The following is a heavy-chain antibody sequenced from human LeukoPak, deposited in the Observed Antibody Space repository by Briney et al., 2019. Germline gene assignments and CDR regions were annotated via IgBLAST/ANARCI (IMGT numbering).Heavy chain of an antibody. V-gene: IGHV3-30-3*01. CDR2: ISYDGVNK. CDR3: ARGKSLLWFGESGHDAFDI. CDR1: GFTFSSYA. D-gene: IGHD3-10*01. J-gene: IGHJ3*02. Sequence: VRSLRLSCAPSGFTFSSYAMHRVRQAPGNGLEWVAVISYDGVNKYYADSVKGRLTISRDNSKNTLYLQMNSLRAEDTAVYYCARGKSLLWFGESGHDAFDIWGEGTMVSDSS.